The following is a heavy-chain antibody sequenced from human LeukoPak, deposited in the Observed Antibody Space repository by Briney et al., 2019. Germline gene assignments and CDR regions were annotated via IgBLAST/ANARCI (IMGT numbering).Heavy chain of an antibody. Sequence: ASVKVSCKASGYTFTDFYIYWVRQAPGQGLEWMGWINPYSGDRLYAQNFQGRITMTRDTSISTAYLELSSLRSDDTALYFCARVREAMVRTSNFDCWGQGTLVTVCS. CDR1: GYTFTDFY. J-gene: IGHJ4*02. CDR3: ARVREAMVRTSNFDC. D-gene: IGHD5-18*01. CDR2: INPYSGDR. V-gene: IGHV1-2*02.